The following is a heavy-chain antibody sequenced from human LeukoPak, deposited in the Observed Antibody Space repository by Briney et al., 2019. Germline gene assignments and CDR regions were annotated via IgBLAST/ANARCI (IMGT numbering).Heavy chain of an antibody. V-gene: IGHV4-30-2*01. CDR2: IYHSGST. Sequence: SETLSLTCAVSGGSISSGGYSWSWIRQPPGKGLEWIGYIYHSGSTYYNPSLKSRVTISVDRSKNQFSLKLSSVTAADTAVYYCARDLGWGLGAFDIWGQGTMSPSLQ. CDR1: GGSISSGGYS. J-gene: IGHJ3*02. D-gene: IGHD1-26*01. CDR3: ARDLGWGLGAFDI.